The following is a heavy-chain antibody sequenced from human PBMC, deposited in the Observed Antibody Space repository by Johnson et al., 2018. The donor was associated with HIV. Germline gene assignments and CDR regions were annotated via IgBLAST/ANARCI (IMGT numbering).Heavy chain of an antibody. Sequence: QVQLVESGGGVVQPGESLRLSCAASGFNFSHYGMHWVRQAPGKGLEWVAFIRNDGSNKFYADSVRGRFTIPSDNSRTTLDLQMSTLRTGETAVYNGAKGEAQEGWIQLQSYAFDFWGRGTMVTVSS. CDR3: AKGEAQEGWIQLQSYAFDF. V-gene: IGHV3-30*02. D-gene: IGHD5-18*01. CDR2: IRNDGSNK. J-gene: IGHJ3*01. CDR1: GFNFSHYG.